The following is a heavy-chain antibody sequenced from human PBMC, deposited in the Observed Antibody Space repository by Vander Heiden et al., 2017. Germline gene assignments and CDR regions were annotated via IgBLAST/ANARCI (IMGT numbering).Heavy chain of an antibody. CDR3: ARKRYSSGWDFDY. CDR1: GDSISSGPHY. V-gene: IGHV4-39*01. Sequence: QLQLQESGPGLVKPSETLSLTCTVSGDSISSGPHYWGWVRQPPGKGLEWIGTIYYSGCTFYKPSLRSRATISVDTSKNQFSLKLNSVTAADTAVYYCARKRYSSGWDFDYWGQGVLVTVSS. J-gene: IGHJ4*02. D-gene: IGHD6-19*01. CDR2: IYYSGCT.